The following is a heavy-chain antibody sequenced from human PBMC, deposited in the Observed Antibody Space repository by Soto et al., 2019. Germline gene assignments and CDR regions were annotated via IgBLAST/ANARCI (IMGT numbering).Heavy chain of an antibody. CDR3: ARDADYGGSRGGMDV. J-gene: IGHJ6*02. V-gene: IGHV4-31*03. CDR1: GGLVNNANYF. Sequence: QVRLEESGPGLVKPSETLSLICSVSGGLVNNANYFWNWIRHHPENGLEWIGYIYYSGRTRYNPSCKTRATPSIDTSKNQCALRLNSVTVADTAVYFGARDADYGGSRGGMDVWGRGTTVTVSS. D-gene: IGHD4-17*01. CDR2: IYYSGRT.